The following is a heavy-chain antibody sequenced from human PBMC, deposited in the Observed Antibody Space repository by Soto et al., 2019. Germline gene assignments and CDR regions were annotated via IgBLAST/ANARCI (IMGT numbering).Heavy chain of an antibody. D-gene: IGHD3-3*01. CDR1: GGTFSTYI. V-gene: IGHV1-69*08. J-gene: IGHJ3*01. Sequence: QVQLVQSGAEVRKPGSSVKVSCKAPGGTFSTYIISWVRQSPGQGLEWRGRIIPIPDITNYAKKFQGRVTVTADRSTSTAYMELTSLKSEDTAVYYCARDRITTRGDAFDLWGQGTMVTVSS. CDR3: ARDRITTRGDAFDL. CDR2: IIPIPDIT.